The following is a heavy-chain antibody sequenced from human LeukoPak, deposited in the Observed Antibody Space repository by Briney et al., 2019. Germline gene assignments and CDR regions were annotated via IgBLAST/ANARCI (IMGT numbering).Heavy chain of an antibody. CDR2: IIPIFGTA. Sequence: ASVKVSCKASGGTLSSYAISWVRQAPGQGLEWMGGIIPIFGTANYAQKFQGRVTITADESTSTAYMELSSLRSEDTAAYYCARTYSSSSSYYYYGMDVWGQGTTVTVSS. CDR1: GGTLSSYA. D-gene: IGHD6-6*01. J-gene: IGHJ6*02. CDR3: ARTYSSSSSYYYYGMDV. V-gene: IGHV1-69*13.